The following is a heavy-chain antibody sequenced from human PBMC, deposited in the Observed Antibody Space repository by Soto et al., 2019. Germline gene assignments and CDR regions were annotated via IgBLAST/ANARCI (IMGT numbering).Heavy chain of an antibody. V-gene: IGHV1-2*02. CDR2: INPNSGGT. CDR1: GYTFTDYY. J-gene: IGHJ5*02. Sequence: ASVKVSCKASGYTFTDYYMHWVRRAPGQGPEWMGWINPNSGGTYYAQKFQGRVTMTRDTSISTAYMELSGLRSDETAAYYCARDKGSVPQNWLDPWGQGTLVTVSS. CDR3: ARDKGSVPQNWLDP.